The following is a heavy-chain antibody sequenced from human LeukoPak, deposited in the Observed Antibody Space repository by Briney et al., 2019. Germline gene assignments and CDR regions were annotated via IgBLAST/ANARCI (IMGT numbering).Heavy chain of an antibody. CDR3: ARDGPSGGSLPDY. V-gene: IGHV1-69*13. CDR2: IIPIFGTA. Sequence: SVKVFCKASGGTFSSYAISWVRQAPGQGLEWMGGIIPIFGTANYAQKFQGRVTITADESTSTAYMELSSLRSEDTAVYYCARDGPSGGSLPDYWGQGTLVTVSS. CDR1: GGTFSSYA. J-gene: IGHJ4*02. D-gene: IGHD2-15*01.